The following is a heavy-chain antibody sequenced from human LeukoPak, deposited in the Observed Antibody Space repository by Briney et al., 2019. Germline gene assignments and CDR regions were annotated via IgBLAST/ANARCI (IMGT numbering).Heavy chain of an antibody. J-gene: IGHJ4*02. V-gene: IGHV3-30*02. CDR1: GVTFSSYG. CDR3: AKDGLPSHYYDSSGLDY. D-gene: IGHD3-22*01. Sequence: GGSLRRPCAASGVTFSSYGRHWVRQAPGKGLEWVAFIWYDGSNKYYADSVKGRFTISRDNSKNTLYLQMNSLRAEDTAVYYCAKDGLPSHYYDSSGLDYWGQGTLVTVSS. CDR2: IWYDGSNK.